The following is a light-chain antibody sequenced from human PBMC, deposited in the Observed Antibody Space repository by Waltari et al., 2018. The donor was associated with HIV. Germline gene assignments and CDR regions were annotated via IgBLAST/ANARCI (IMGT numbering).Light chain of an antibody. CDR1: SSDVGGYKF. J-gene: IGLJ2*01. Sequence: QSALTHPRPVSGSPGQSVPIPCTGPSSDVGGYKFVTWYQQYPVKAPKVMIYDVNKRPSGVPDRFSGSKSGNTPSLTISGLQAEDEAAYYCCSYAGSYTPVVFGGGTKLTVL. CDR2: DVN. V-gene: IGLV2-11*01. CDR3: CSYAGSYTPVV.